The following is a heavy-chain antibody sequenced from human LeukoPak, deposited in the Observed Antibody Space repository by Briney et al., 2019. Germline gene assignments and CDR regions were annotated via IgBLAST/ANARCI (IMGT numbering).Heavy chain of an antibody. J-gene: IGHJ3*01. V-gene: IGHV3-7*05. CDR1: GFSLSTYW. CDR2: IKQDGSVK. D-gene: IGHD4-17*01. CDR3: VRDPTVTNLHDAFDV. Sequence: QSGGSLRLSCAASGFSLSTYWMSWVRQAPGKGLEWVAIIKQDGSVKAYVDSVEGRFTISRGYAKNSPYLQMNSLRAEDTAVYYCVRDPTVTNLHDAFDVWGQGTLVTVSS.